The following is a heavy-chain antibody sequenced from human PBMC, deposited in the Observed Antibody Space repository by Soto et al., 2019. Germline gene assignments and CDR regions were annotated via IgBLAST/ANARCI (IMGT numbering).Heavy chain of an antibody. CDR2: ITGSSGTT. Sequence: EVQLLDSGGGLVQPGGSLRLSCAASGFTVSNYAMSWVLQAPGKGLEWVSGITGSSGTTYYADSVKGRFTISRDNSKNPLYLQMSGLRAEDTAVYYCRSTGVLGELLRRYFDFWGQGNLVTVSS. D-gene: IGHD3-16*01. CDR1: GFTVSNYA. CDR3: RSTGVLGELLRRYFDF. V-gene: IGHV3-23*01. J-gene: IGHJ4*02.